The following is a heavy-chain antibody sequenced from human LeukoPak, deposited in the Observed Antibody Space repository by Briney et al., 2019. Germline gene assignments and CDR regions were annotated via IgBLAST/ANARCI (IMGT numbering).Heavy chain of an antibody. V-gene: IGHV3-7*01. CDR3: ASSHDSSGND. D-gene: IGHD3-22*01. CDR1: GFSLSTNW. Sequence: GGSLRLSCAASGFSLSTNWMAWVRQAPGKGLEWVGNIRGDGSAKFYGGSVKGRFTISRDNSQSTLYLQMDSLRPEDTAVYYCASSHDSSGNDWGQGTLVTVSS. CDR2: IRGDGSAK. J-gene: IGHJ4*02.